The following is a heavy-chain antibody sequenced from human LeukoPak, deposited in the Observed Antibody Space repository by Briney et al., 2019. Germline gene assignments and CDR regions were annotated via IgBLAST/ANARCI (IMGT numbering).Heavy chain of an antibody. J-gene: IGHJ4*02. Sequence: ASETLSLTCTVSGGSISSYYWSWIRQPPGKGLEWIAYVYYTGSANYNPSLKSRVTISVDTSKNQFSLKLSSVTAADTAVYYCARDLQPRWLTTHGGDYWGQGTLVTVSS. V-gene: IGHV4-4*08. D-gene: IGHD4-23*01. CDR2: VYYTGSA. CDR1: GGSISSYY. CDR3: ARDLQPRWLTTHGGDY.